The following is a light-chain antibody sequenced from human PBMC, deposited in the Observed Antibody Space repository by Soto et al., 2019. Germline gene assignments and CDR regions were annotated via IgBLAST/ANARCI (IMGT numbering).Light chain of an antibody. CDR3: QQYYSYLRT. V-gene: IGKV1-8*01. J-gene: IGKJ1*01. CDR2: AAS. CDR1: QGISSY. Sequence: AIRMTQSPSSLSASTGDRVTIPCRASQGISSYLAWYQQKPGKAPKLLIYAASTLQSGVPSRFSGSGSGTDFTLTISCLQSEDFATYYCQQYYSYLRTFGQGTKVDI.